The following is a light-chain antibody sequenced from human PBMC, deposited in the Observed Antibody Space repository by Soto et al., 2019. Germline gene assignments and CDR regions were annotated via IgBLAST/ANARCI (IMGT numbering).Light chain of an antibody. CDR1: QSVSGSY. CDR2: GAS. V-gene: IGKV3-20*01. CDR3: QQYGSSPFT. Sequence: EIVLTQSPGTLSLSPGERATLSCRASQSVSGSYLAWFRQKPGQAPRLLIYGASSRATGIPDRFSGSGSGTDFTLTISRREPEDFAVYYCQQYGSSPFTFGPGTKVDFQ. J-gene: IGKJ3*01.